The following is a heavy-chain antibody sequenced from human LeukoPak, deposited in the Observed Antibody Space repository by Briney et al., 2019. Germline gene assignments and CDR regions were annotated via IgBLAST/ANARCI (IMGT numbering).Heavy chain of an antibody. CDR3: ARGSNYYDSSGYDPHFDY. CDR2: INHSGST. V-gene: IGHV4-34*01. Sequence: SETLSLTCAVYGGFFSGYYWSWIRQPPGKGLEWIGEINHSGSTNYNPSLKSRVTISVDTSKNQFSLKLSSVTAADTAVYYCARGSNYYDSSGYDPHFDYWGQGTLVTVSS. D-gene: IGHD3-22*01. CDR1: GGFFSGYY. J-gene: IGHJ4*02.